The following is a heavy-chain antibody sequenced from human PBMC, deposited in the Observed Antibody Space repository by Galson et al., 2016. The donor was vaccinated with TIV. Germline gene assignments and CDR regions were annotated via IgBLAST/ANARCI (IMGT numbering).Heavy chain of an antibody. J-gene: IGHJ4*02. D-gene: IGHD6-6*01. CDR2: MSAYSGAS. Sequence: SVKVSCKASGYTFSNFAITWVRQAPGQGPEWMGYMSAYSGASNYAQEFQGRVTITTDTSTSTAYMELRNLRFDDTAVYYCARYSSTSSRRFDYWGQGTLVTVSA. CDR1: GYTFSNFA. CDR3: ARYSSTSSRRFDY. V-gene: IGHV1-18*01.